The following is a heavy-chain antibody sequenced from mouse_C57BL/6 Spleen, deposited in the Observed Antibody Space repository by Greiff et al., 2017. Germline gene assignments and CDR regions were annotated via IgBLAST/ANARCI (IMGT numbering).Heavy chain of an antibody. V-gene: IGHV1-7*01. J-gene: IGHJ3*01. CDR1: GYTFTRSW. Sequence: QVQLQQSGAELAKPGASVPLSCKASGYTFTRSWMHWVKQRPGKGLEWIGYINPSSGYTKYNQMFKDKATLTADKSSSTAYMQLSSLTYEVSVVYYCARDYSNFSWIAYWGQGTLVTVSA. CDR2: INPSSGYT. CDR3: ARDYSNFSWIAY. D-gene: IGHD2-5*01.